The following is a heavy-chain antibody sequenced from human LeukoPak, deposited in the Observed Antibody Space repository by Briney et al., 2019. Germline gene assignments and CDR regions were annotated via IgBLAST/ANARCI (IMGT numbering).Heavy chain of an antibody. J-gene: IGHJ4*02. Sequence: AGGSLRLSRTASGFTFSIYAMSGVRQAPGGRLEGGSSIIGRGDRTYYAASVKSRFTISRDNSKNTLFLQMNSLRAEDTAVYYCAKSSRGNYFASSDYWGEGTLVTASS. D-gene: IGHD3-22*01. CDR1: GFTFSIYA. V-gene: IGHV3-23*01. CDR3: AKSSRGNYFASSDY. CDR2: IIGRGDRT.